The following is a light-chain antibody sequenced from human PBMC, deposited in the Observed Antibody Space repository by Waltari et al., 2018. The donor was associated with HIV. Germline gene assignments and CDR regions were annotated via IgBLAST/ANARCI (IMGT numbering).Light chain of an antibody. CDR1: GSPKQY. CDR3: QSADSSGTYVV. V-gene: IGLV3-25*03. Sequence: SYELTQPPSVSVSPGQTARISCSGDGSPKQYAYWYQQKAGQDPVLVMYKDTERPSGIPERFSGSSSGTTVTLTISGVQPDDEADYYCQSADSSGTYVVFGGGTKVAVL. J-gene: IGLJ2*01. CDR2: KDT.